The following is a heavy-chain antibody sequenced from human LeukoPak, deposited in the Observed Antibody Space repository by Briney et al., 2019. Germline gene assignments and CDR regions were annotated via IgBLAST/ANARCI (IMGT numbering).Heavy chain of an antibody. V-gene: IGHV3-23*01. CDR2: ISGSGGST. CDR1: GFTFSSYA. J-gene: IGHJ4*02. D-gene: IGHD2-21*02. CDR3: ASGNRYCGGDCYLDY. Sequence: GGSLRLSCAASGFTFSSYAMSWVRQAPGKGLEWVSAISGSGGSTYYADSVKGRFTISRDNAKNSLYLQMNSLRAEDTALYYCASGNRYCGGDCYLDYWGQGTLVTVSS.